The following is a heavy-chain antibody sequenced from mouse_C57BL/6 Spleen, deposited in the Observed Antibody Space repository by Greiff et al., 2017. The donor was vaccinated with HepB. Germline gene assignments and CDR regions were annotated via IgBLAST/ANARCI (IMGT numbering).Heavy chain of an antibody. D-gene: IGHD1-1*01. Sequence: QVQLQQPGTELVKPGASVKLSCKASGYTFTSYWMHWVKQRPGKGLEWIGNINPSNGGTNYNEKFKSKATLTVDKSSSTAYMQLSSLTSEDSAVYYCARSNYYYGSSPRAMDYWGQGTSVTVSS. CDR3: ARSNYYYGSSPRAMDY. V-gene: IGHV1-53*01. J-gene: IGHJ4*01. CDR1: GYTFTSYW. CDR2: INPSNGGT.